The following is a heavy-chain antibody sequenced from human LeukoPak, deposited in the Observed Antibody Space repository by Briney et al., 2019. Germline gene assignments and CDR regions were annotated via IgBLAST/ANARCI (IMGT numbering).Heavy chain of an antibody. CDR3: ARYDSATMSGWFDP. Sequence: SQTLSLTCTISGGSISSGSYYWTWIRQHPDKGLEWIGYINYSGNIYYNPSLKSRVTMSVDTSKNQFPLRLSSVTAADTAVYFCARYDSATMSGWFDPWGRGTLVTASS. D-gene: IGHD2-2*01. CDR1: GGSISSGSYY. J-gene: IGHJ5*02. CDR2: INYSGNI. V-gene: IGHV4-31*03.